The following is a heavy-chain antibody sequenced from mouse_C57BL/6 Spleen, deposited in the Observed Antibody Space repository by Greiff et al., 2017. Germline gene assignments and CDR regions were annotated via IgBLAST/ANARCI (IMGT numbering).Heavy chain of an antibody. Sequence: EVQLQQSGPELVKPGASVKISCKASGYTFTDYYMNWVKQSHGKSLEWIGDINPNNGGTSYNQKFKGKATLTVDKSSSTAYMELRSLTSEDSAVYYCARWDYGYDVGAMDYWGQRTSVTVSS. CDR3: ARWDYGYDVGAMDY. D-gene: IGHD2-2*01. V-gene: IGHV1-26*01. CDR1: GYTFTDYY. CDR2: INPNNGGT. J-gene: IGHJ4*01.